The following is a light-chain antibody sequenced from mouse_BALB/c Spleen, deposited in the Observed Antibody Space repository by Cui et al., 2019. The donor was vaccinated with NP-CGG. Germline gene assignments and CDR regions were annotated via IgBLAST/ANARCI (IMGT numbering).Light chain of an antibody. Sequence: QAVVTQEYALTTSPGEIVTLTCRSSTGAVTTSNYANWVQEKPDHLFTGLIGGTNNRAPGVPARFSGSLIGDKAALTITGAQTEDEAIYFCALWYSNHWVFGGGTKLTVI. CDR1: TGAVTTSNY. V-gene: IGLV1*01. CDR3: ALWYSNHWV. J-gene: IGLJ1*01. CDR2: GTN.